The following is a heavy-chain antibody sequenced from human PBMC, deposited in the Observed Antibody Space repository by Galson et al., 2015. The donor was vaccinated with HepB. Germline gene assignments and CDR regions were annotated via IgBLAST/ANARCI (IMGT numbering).Heavy chain of an antibody. V-gene: IGHV3-7*01. J-gene: IGHJ4*02. CDR3: ATSSWYLPDY. Sequence: LRLSCAVSGFTFSSYWMSWVRQAPGKGLEWVANIKQDGSEKYYVDSVKGRFTISRDNAKNSLYLQMNSLRAEDTAVYYCATSSWYLPDYWGQGTLVTVSS. D-gene: IGHD6-13*01. CDR1: GFTFSSYW. CDR2: IKQDGSEK.